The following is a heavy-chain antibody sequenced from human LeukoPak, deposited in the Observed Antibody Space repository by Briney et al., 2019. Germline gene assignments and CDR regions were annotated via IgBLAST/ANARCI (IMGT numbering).Heavy chain of an antibody. V-gene: IGHV3-74*01. D-gene: IGHD1-26*01. CDR3: ARDEKIVGASGQDY. Sequence: GGSLGLSCAASGFTFGSYWMHWVRQAPGKGLVWVSRINTDGGDTIYADSVKGRFTISRDNAKNTLFLQMNSLRAEDTAVYYCARDEKIVGASGQDYWGQGTLVTVSS. CDR2: INTDGGDT. J-gene: IGHJ4*02. CDR1: GFTFGSYW.